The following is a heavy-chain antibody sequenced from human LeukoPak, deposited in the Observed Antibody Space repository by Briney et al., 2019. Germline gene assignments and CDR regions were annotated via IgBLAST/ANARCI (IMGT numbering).Heavy chain of an antibody. V-gene: IGHV3-53*01. CDR2: IYSGGGT. D-gene: IGHD2-21*02. CDR1: GFTVSSNY. CDR3: ARGVVTVPLYYFDY. J-gene: IGHJ4*02. Sequence: GGSLRLSCAASGFTVSSNYMSWVRQAPGKGLEWVSVIYSGGGTYYADSVKGRFTISRDNSKNTLYLQMNSLRAEDTAVYYCARGVVTVPLYYFDYWGQGTLVTVSS.